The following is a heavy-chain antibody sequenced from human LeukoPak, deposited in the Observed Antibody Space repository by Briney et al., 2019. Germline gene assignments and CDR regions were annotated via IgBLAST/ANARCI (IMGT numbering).Heavy chain of an antibody. J-gene: IGHJ2*01. Sequence: HPSETLSLTCTVSGGSVSYNYWSWLRQPAGKGLEWIGRLYTSGITNSNPSLNYNPSLKSRVTMSADTSDNQFSLKLTSLSAADTAVYYCARISRGADSSGFYYDGWYFDLWGRGTLVTVSS. CDR3: ARISRGADSSGFYYDGWYFDL. CDR1: GGSVSYNY. D-gene: IGHD3-22*01. CDR2: LYTSGIT. V-gene: IGHV4-4*07.